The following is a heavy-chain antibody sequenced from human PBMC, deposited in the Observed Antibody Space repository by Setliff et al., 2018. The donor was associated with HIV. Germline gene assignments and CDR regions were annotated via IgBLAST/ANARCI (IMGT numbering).Heavy chain of an antibody. CDR3: VKDEEYIGVVSATMNMPGYYHYYYMDV. CDR1: GFTFSSYT. Sequence: SCAASGFTFSSYTMHWVRQAPGKGLEWVASISGGGKSIYYADSVKGRFTISRDNADRSLYLQMNSLRAEDTAVYYCVKDEEYIGVVSATMNMPGYYHYYYMDVWGKGSTVTGSS. D-gene: IGHD2-2*01. V-gene: IGHV3-21*01. CDR2: ISGGGKSI. J-gene: IGHJ6*03.